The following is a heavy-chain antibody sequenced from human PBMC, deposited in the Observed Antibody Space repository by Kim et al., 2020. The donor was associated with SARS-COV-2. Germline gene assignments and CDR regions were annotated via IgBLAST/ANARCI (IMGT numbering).Heavy chain of an antibody. D-gene: IGHD6-6*01. CDR2: ISYDGSNK. CDR3: AKGMGIAARPSDY. Sequence: GGSLRLSCAASGFTFSSYGMHWVRQAPGKGLEWVAVISYDGSNKYYADSVKGRFTISRDNSKNTLYLQMNSLRAEDTAVYYCAKGMGIAARPSDYWGQGTLVTVSS. V-gene: IGHV3-30*18. J-gene: IGHJ4*02. CDR1: GFTFSSYG.